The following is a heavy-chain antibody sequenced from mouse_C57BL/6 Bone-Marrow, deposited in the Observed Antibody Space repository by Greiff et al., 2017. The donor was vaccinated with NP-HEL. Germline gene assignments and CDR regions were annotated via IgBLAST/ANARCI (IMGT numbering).Heavy chain of an antibody. V-gene: IGHV5-2*01. CDR3: ITTGSWFAY. J-gene: IGHJ3*01. CDR1: EYEFPSPD. CDR2: INSDGGST. Sequence: EVKLMESGGGLVQPGESLKLSCESNEYEFPSPDMSWVRKTPEKRLELVAAINSDGGSTYYPATMERRFIISRDNTKKTLYLQMSSLRSEDTALYYWITTGSWFAYWGQGTLVTVSA. D-gene: IGHD2-4*01.